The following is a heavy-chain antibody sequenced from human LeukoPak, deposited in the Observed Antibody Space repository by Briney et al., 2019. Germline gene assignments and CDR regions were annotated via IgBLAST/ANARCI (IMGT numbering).Heavy chain of an antibody. V-gene: IGHV3-7*01. D-gene: IGHD6-13*01. CDR2: IKQEESVK. J-gene: IGHJ4*02. CDR3: ARIGYSSSCTDY. CDR1: GFTFSNAW. Sequence: PGGSLRLSCAASGFTFSNAWMSWVRQAPGKGLEWVANIKQEESVKYYVDSVKGRFTVSRDNAKNSLYLQMNSLRAEDTAVYYCARIGYSSSCTDYWGQGTLVTVSS.